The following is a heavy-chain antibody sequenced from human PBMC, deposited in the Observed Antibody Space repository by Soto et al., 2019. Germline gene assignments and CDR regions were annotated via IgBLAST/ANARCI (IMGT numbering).Heavy chain of an antibody. Sequence: GSLRLSCAASGFPFSRYYMNWVRQAPGKGLEWVSSISTTSTYTHYADSLKGRFTISRDNAKKLLYLEMDSLRAEDTAVYYCARDDGVSRANVKACDIWGKGNRVSVSS. CDR1: GFPFSRYY. CDR2: ISTTSTYT. V-gene: IGHV3-21*01. D-gene: IGHD3-3*01. CDR3: ARDDGVSRANVKACDI. J-gene: IGHJ4*02.